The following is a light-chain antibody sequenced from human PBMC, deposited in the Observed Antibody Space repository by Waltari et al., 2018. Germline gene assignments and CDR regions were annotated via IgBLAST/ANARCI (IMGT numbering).Light chain of an antibody. J-gene: IGLJ3*02. CDR1: SLIRYY. CDR3: HSRDTISTRV. Sequence: SSELTQDPAVSVALGQTVRITCQGDSLIRYYASWYQQRPGQAPRLVLYGQDNRPSVIPDRFSGSTSGDTASLTSTGAQAEDEADYYCHSRDTISTRVFGGGTRLTV. CDR2: GQD. V-gene: IGLV3-19*01.